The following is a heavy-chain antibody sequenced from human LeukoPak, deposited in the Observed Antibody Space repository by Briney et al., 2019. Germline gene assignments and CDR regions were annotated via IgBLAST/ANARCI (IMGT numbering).Heavy chain of an antibody. Sequence: GGSLRLSCAASGFTFSSYAMSWVRQAPGKGLEWVSGISGSGGSTNCADFEKGRFTIYRDNSKNTLYLQMNSLRAEDTAVYYCAKGGKTNWFDPWGQGTLVTVSS. CDR3: AKGGKTNWFDP. CDR2: ISGSGGST. J-gene: IGHJ5*02. V-gene: IGHV3-23*01. CDR1: GFTFSSYA.